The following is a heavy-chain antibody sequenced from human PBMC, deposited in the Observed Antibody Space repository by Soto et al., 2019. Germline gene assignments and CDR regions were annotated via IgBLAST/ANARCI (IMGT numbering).Heavy chain of an antibody. CDR2: INAGNGNT. CDR1: GYTFTSYA. D-gene: IGHD6-13*01. Sequence: QVQLVQSGAEVKKPGASVKVSCKASGYTFTSYAMHWVRQAPGQRLEWMGWINAGNGNTKYSQKFQGRVTITGDTSASTAYMELSSLRSEDTAVYYCARDLSSSWLYFDYWGQGTLVTVCS. J-gene: IGHJ4*02. CDR3: ARDLSSSWLYFDY. V-gene: IGHV1-3*01.